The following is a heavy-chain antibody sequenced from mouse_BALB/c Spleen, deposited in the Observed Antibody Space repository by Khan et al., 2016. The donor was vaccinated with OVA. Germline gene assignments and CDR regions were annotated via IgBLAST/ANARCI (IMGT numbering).Heavy chain of an antibody. CDR1: GYSITSNYA. Sequence: EVQLQESGPGLVKPSQSLSLTCTVTGYSITSNYAWYWIRQFPGNKLEWMGYISYSDSTSYNPSLKSRTSFTRDTSQNQFFLHLNSVTTVDTATYYFARGNNYGYYFDYWGQGTTLTVSS. J-gene: IGHJ2*01. D-gene: IGHD1-1*01. CDR3: ARGNNYGYYFDY. CDR2: ISYSDST. V-gene: IGHV3-2*02.